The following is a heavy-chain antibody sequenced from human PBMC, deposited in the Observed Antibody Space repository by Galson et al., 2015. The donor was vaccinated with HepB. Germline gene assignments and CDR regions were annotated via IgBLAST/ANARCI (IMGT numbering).Heavy chain of an antibody. Sequence: TLSLTCTVSGGSIRDYYWGWIRQPPGKGLEWIGNIFFSGSTNYNPSLKSRVTISVDTSKNQFSLKLNSLTAAETAVYYCVRQKGSMMPFDLWGRGTLVTVSS. CDR1: GGSIRDYY. D-gene: IGHD3-16*01. V-gene: IGHV4-59*08. CDR3: VRQKGSMMPFDL. J-gene: IGHJ4*02. CDR2: IFFSGST.